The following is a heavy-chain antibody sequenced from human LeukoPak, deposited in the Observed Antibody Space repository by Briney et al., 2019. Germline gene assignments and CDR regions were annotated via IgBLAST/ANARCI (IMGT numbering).Heavy chain of an antibody. CDR1: GFTFSSYA. CDR3: AKGLRTNIDSIVVVTYYFDY. V-gene: IGHV3-23*01. CDR2: ISGSGGST. J-gene: IGHJ4*02. D-gene: IGHD3-22*01. Sequence: GGSLRLSCAASGFTFSSYAMSWVRQAPGEGLEWVSAISGSGGSTYYADSVKGRFTISRDNSKNTLYLQMNSLRAEDTAVYYCAKGLRTNIDSIVVVTYYFDYWGQGTLVTVSS.